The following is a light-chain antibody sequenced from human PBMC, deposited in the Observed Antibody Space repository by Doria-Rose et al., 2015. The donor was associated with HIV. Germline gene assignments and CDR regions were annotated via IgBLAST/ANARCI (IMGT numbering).Light chain of an antibody. Sequence: SSELTQEPAVSVALRQTVRITCQGDSLRSSYASWYQQKPGQAPILVIYGKNNRPSGIPDRFSGSSSGNTASLTITGAQAEDEADYYCSSLDSGANHVLFGGGTKVTVL. J-gene: IGLJ2*01. CDR1: SLRSSY. V-gene: IGLV3-19*01. CDR2: GKN. CDR3: SSLDSGANHVL.